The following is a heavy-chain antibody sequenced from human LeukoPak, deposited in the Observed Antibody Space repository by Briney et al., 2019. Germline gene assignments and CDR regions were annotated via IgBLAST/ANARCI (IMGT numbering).Heavy chain of an antibody. CDR3: ASYYDSSGYTDNFDY. J-gene: IGHJ4*02. CDR2: FYYSGSI. V-gene: IGHV4-30-4*01. D-gene: IGHD3-22*01. Sequence: SETLSLTCTVSGGSINSGDYYWSWIRQPPGEGLEWIGYFYYSGSIYYNPSLKSRVTISVDTSKNQFSLKMSSVTAADTAVYYCASYYDSSGYTDNFDYWGQGTLVTVSS. CDR1: GGSINSGDYY.